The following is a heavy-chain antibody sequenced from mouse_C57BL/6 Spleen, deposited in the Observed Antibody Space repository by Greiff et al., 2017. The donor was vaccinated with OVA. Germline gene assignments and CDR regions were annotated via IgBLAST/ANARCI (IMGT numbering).Heavy chain of an antibody. V-gene: IGHV1-19*01. CDR2: INPYNGGT. CDR3: ASRGYYGGGYYAMDD. D-gene: IGHD1-1*01. Sequence: EVQLQQSGPVLVKPGASVKMSCKASGYTFTDYYMNWVKQSHGKSLEWIGVINPYNGGTSYNQKFKGKATLTVDKSSSTAYMELNSLTSEDSAVYYCASRGYYGGGYYAMDDWGQGTSVTVSS. J-gene: IGHJ4*01. CDR1: GYTFTDYY.